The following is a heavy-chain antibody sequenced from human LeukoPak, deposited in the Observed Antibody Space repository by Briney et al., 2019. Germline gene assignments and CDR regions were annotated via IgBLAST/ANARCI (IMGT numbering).Heavy chain of an antibody. CDR3: ARDPRGYGGNLFDY. V-gene: IGHV1-18*01. Sequence: ASVKVSCKASGGTFSSYAISWVRQAPRQGLVWMGWISAYNGNTNYAQKLQGRVTMTTDTSTSTAYMELRSLRSDDTAVYYCARDPRGYGGNLFDYWGQGTLVTVSS. CDR1: GGTFSSYA. CDR2: ISAYNGNT. J-gene: IGHJ4*02. D-gene: IGHD4-23*01.